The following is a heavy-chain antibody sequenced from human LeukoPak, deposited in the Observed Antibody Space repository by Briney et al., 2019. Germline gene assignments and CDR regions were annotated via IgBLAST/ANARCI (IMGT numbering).Heavy chain of an antibody. J-gene: IGHJ4*02. D-gene: IGHD3-22*01. V-gene: IGHV4-59*01. Sequence: PSETLSLTCTVSGGSISSYYWSWIRQLPGKGLEWIGYIYYSGSTNYNPSLKSRVTISVDTSKNQFSLKLSSVTAADTAVYYCARGYDSSGYYSPFDYWGQGTLVTVSS. CDR3: ARGYDSSGYYSPFDY. CDR2: IYYSGST. CDR1: GGSISSYY.